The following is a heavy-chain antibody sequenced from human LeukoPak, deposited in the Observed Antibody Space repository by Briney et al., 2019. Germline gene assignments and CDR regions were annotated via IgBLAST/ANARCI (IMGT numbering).Heavy chain of an antibody. CDR3: ARDDSGYSYVSGHI. D-gene: IGHD5-18*01. CDR2: ISSSSSYI. CDR1: GFTFGSYS. Sequence: GGSLRLSCAASGFTFGSYSMNWVRQAPGKGLEWVSSISSSSSYIYYADSVKGRFTISRDNAKNSLYLQMNSLRAEDTAVYYCARDDSGYSYVSGHIWGQGTMVTVSS. V-gene: IGHV3-21*01. J-gene: IGHJ3*02.